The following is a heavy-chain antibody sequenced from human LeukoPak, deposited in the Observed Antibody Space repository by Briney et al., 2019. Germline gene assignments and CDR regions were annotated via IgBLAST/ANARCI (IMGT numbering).Heavy chain of an antibody. V-gene: IGHV4-39*01. CDR2: IYYSGST. CDR1: GGSISSSSYY. CDR3: ARLFGLDTAYSGYFQH. Sequence: NPSETLSLTCTVCGGSISSSSYYWGWIRQPPGKGLDWIGSIYYSGSTYYNLSLKSRVTISVDTSKNQFSLKLTSVTAADTAVYYCARLFGLDTAYSGYFQHWGQGTLVTVSS. J-gene: IGHJ1*01. D-gene: IGHD3/OR15-3a*01.